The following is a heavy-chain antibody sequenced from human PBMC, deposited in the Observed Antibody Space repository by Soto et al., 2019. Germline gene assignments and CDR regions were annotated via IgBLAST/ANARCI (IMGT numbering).Heavy chain of an antibody. CDR3: AHRGGATVGLYYFDY. CDR2: IYWDDDK. V-gene: IGHV2-5*02. J-gene: IGHJ4*02. Sequence: SGPTLVNPTQTLTLTCTFSGFSLSTSEVGVGWIRQPPGKALELLGIIYWDDDKRYSPLLNKRLTITKDTSKNQVVLTMTNMDPVDTATYYCAHRGGATVGLYYFDYWGQGALVTVSS. D-gene: IGHD3-16*01. CDR1: GFSLSTSEVG.